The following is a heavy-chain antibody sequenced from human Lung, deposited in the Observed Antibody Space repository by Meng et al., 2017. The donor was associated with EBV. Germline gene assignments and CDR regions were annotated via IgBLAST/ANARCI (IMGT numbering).Heavy chain of an antibody. V-gene: IGHV1-69*01. CDR2: LIPMSDAP. CDR3: ASESGRGFTPDY. CDR1: GGTFRSDA. D-gene: IGHD3-10*01. Sequence: QVQVWRSGAEVKRPGSRGKVSCRTSGGTFRSDAVSWVRQAPGQGLEWMGGLIPMSDAPHYAQKFQGRVTITADESTSTHYMDLSGLRSDDTALYYCASESGRGFTPDYWGQGTLVTVSS. J-gene: IGHJ4*02.